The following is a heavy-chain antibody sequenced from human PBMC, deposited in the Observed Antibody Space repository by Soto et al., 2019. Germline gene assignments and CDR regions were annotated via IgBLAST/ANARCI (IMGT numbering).Heavy chain of an antibody. CDR3: ARDTGSSSSYYYYGMDV. D-gene: IGHD6-6*01. Sequence: LSLTCTVSGGSISSGGHYWSWIRQHPGKGLEWIGYIYYSGSTYYNPSLKSRVTISVDTSKNQFSLKLSSVTAADTAVYYCARDTGSSSSYYYYGMDVWGQGTTVTVSS. J-gene: IGHJ6*02. V-gene: IGHV4-31*03. CDR1: GGSISSGGHY. CDR2: IYYSGST.